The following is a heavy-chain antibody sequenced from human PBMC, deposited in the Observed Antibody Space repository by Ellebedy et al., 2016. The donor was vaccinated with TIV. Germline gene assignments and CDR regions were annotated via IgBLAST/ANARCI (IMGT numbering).Heavy chain of an antibody. D-gene: IGHD1-26*01. CDR1: GGSVSSGSYY. J-gene: IGHJ4*02. Sequence: MPSETLSLTCTVSGGSVSSGSYYWNWIRQPPGKGLEWIGYMYYSGISNYNPSLKSRVTISVDTSKNQFSLKVRSVTAADTAVYYCARARIVGGTGDLNYFDYWGQGNLVTVSS. CDR2: MYYSGIS. V-gene: IGHV4-61*01. CDR3: ARARIVGGTGDLNYFDY.